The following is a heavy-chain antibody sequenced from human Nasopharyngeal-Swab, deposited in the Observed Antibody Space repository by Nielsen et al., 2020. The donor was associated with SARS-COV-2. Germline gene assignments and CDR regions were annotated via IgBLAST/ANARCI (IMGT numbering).Heavy chain of an antibody. D-gene: IGHD6-13*01. Sequence: GSLRLSCTVSGASITNYYWTWVRQSPGEGPEWIGSFYDSGRTNYRSSLKSRVTMSVDTSKSQFSLKLTSVTAADTAVYFCASWPRESSSWFWSWGLGTLVTVSS. CDR2: FYDSGRT. J-gene: IGHJ4*02. CDR1: GASITNYY. V-gene: IGHV4-59*01. CDR3: ASWPRESSSWFWS.